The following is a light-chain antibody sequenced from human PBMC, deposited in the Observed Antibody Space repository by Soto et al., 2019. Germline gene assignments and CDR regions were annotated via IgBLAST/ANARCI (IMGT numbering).Light chain of an antibody. Sequence: DIQMTQSPSSLSASVGDRVTITCRASQGIGNYLSWYQQKPGKVPKLLIYTSSTLQSGVPSRFSGSASGTDFTLTISSLRPEDVATYYCQKHNGAPLTFGGGTKVEIK. J-gene: IGKJ4*01. V-gene: IGKV1-27*01. CDR2: TSS. CDR1: QGIGNY. CDR3: QKHNGAPLT.